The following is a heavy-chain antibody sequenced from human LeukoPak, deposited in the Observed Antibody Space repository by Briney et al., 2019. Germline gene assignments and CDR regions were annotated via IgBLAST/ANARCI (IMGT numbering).Heavy chain of an antibody. CDR3: ARYPLSYTSNWHYYFDY. V-gene: IGHV1-18*04. CDR1: GYTFTSYY. CDR2: ISASNGNT. D-gene: IGHD1-7*01. Sequence: EASVKVSCKASGYTFTSYYMHWVRQAPGQGLEWVGWISASNGNTNSAQKLQGRVTLTTDTSSSTAYVELRSLRSDDTAVYYCARYPLSYTSNWHYYFDYWGQGTLLTVSS. J-gene: IGHJ4*02.